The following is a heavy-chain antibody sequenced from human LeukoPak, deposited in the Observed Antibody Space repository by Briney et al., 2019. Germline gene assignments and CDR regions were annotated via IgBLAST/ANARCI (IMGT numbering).Heavy chain of an antibody. V-gene: IGHV3-21*01. Sequence: GGSLRLSCTVSGFTFSDYYMSWIRQAPGKGLEWVSSISSSSSYIYYADSVKGRFTISRDNAKNSLYLQMNSLRAEDTAVYYCARESSSSWYYSKGYYYYMDVWGKGTTVTISS. J-gene: IGHJ6*03. CDR3: ARESSSSWYYSKGYYYYMDV. CDR2: ISSSSSYI. CDR1: GFTFSDYY. D-gene: IGHD6-13*01.